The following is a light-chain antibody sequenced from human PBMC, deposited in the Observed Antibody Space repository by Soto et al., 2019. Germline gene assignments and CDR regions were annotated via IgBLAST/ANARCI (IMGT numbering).Light chain of an antibody. CDR3: CSYGGVSTYV. J-gene: IGLJ1*01. CDR1: SSDVGNYNL. Sequence: QSALTQPASVSGSPGQSITISCTGTSSDVGNYNLVSWYQQHPDKAPKLIIYEGTKRPSRVSSRFSGSKSGNTASLTISGLQAEDEADYYCCSYGGVSTYVFGTGTKVTVL. CDR2: EGT. V-gene: IGLV2-23*01.